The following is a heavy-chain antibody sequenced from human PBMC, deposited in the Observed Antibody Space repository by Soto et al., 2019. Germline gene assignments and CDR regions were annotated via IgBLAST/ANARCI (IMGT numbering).Heavy chain of an antibody. CDR1: GFICSDYA. D-gene: IGHD5-12*01. J-gene: IGHJ5*02. V-gene: IGHV3-23*01. CDR3: AKTMSRLGGYDLNWLGP. Sequence: EVHLLESGGNLVQPGMSLRLSCAASGFICSDYAMTWVRQAPGKGLEWVSTISGTRGRHRNTFYTASVKGRFTVTRDNSKNTLLLEMNSLRVEDTAVYYCAKTMSRLGGYDLNWLGPWGQGTLVTVSS. CDR2: ISGTRGRHRNT.